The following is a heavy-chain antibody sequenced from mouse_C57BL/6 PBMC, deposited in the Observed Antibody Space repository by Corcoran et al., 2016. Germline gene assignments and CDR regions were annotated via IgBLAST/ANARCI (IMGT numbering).Heavy chain of an antibody. V-gene: IGHV1-22*01. D-gene: IGHD2-3*01. CDR2: INPNNGGT. CDR1: GYTFTDYN. CDR3: AREEYDGNYPRMGY. Sequence: EVQLQQSGPELVKPGASVKMSCKASGYTFTDYNMHWVKQSHGKSLEWIGYINPNNGGTSYNQKFKGKATLTVNKSSSTAYMELRSLTSEDSAVYYCAREEYDGNYPRMGYWGQGTSVTVSS. J-gene: IGHJ4*01.